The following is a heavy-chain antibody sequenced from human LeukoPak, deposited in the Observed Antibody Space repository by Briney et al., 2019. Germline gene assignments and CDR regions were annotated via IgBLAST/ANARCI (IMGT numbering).Heavy chain of an antibody. Sequence: VASVKVSCKASGGTFSSYAISWVRQAPGQGLEWMGGIIPIFGTANYAQKFQGRVTITADESTSTAYMELRSLRSDDTAMYYCARDPLPYQLLSDNWFDPWGQGTLVTVSS. CDR2: IIPIFGTA. CDR3: ARDPLPYQLLSDNWFDP. D-gene: IGHD2-2*01. V-gene: IGHV1-69*13. CDR1: GGTFSSYA. J-gene: IGHJ5*02.